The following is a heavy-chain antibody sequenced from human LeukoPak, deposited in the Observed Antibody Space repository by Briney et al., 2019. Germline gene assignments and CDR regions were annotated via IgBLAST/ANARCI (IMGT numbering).Heavy chain of an antibody. Sequence: GRSLRLSCAASGFTFDDYAMHWVRQAPGKGLVWVSRINTDGSTTTYADSVKGRFRISRDSARNTLYLQMNSLRAEDTAVYYCARGSYSSSSLPFDYWGQGTLVTVSS. J-gene: IGHJ4*02. D-gene: IGHD6-6*01. V-gene: IGHV3-74*01. CDR1: GFTFDDYA. CDR3: ARGSYSSSSLPFDY. CDR2: INTDGSTT.